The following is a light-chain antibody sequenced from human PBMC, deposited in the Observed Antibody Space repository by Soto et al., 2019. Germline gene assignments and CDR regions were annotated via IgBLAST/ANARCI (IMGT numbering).Light chain of an antibody. V-gene: IGKV1-27*01. CDR3: QKHNSAPL. CDR2: GAS. J-gene: IGKJ4*01. Sequence: DIQMTQSPSSLSASVGNRVTITCRASQDISNYLAWYQQKPGKVPKLLIYGASTLQSGVPSRFSGSGSGTDFTLTISSLQPADVATYYCQKHNSAPLFGGGTKVEIK. CDR1: QDISNY.